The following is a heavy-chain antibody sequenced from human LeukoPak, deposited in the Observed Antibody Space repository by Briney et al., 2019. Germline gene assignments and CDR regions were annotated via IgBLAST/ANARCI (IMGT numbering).Heavy chain of an antibody. V-gene: IGHV3-30*03. CDR2: ISYDGSNK. Sequence: PGRSLRLSCAASGLTFSSYGMHWVRQAPGKGLEWVAVISYDGSNKYYADSVKGRFTISRDNSKNTLYLQMNSLRAEDTAVYYCARRITIFGVVIHYYYYGMDVWGQGTTVTVSS. CDR1: GLTFSSYG. CDR3: ARRITIFGVVIHYYYYGMDV. D-gene: IGHD3-3*01. J-gene: IGHJ6*02.